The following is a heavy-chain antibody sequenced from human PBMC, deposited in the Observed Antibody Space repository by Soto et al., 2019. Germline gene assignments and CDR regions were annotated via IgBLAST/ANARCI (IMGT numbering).Heavy chain of an antibody. V-gene: IGHV3-74*01. J-gene: IGHJ5*02. Sequence: PGGSLRLSCAASGFTFSSYWMHWVRQAPGKGLVWVSRINSDGSSTSYADSVMGRFTISGDNAKNTLYLQMNSLRAEDTAVYYCARAVDYYDFWSGYSGNCFDPWGQGTLVTVSS. CDR2: INSDGSST. CDR3: ARAVDYYDFWSGYSGNCFDP. D-gene: IGHD3-3*01. CDR1: GFTFSSYW.